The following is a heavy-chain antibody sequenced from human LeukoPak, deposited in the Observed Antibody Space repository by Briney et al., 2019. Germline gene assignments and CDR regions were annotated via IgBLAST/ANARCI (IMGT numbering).Heavy chain of an antibody. CDR3: AKEVIDYGGNPWYYFDY. V-gene: IGHV3-30*18. Sequence: GRSLRLSCAASGFTFRSYGMHWVRQAPGKGLEWVAVISYDGSNKYYADSVKGRFTISRDNSKNTLYLQMNSLRAEDTAVYYCAKEVIDYGGNPWYYFDYWGQGTLVTVSS. CDR1: GFTFRSYG. J-gene: IGHJ4*02. CDR2: ISYDGSNK. D-gene: IGHD4-23*01.